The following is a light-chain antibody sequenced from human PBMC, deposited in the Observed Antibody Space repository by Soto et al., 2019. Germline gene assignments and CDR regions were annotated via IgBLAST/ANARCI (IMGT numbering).Light chain of an antibody. CDR3: QHFGGYPRT. Sequence: AIQLTQSPSSLSASIGDRVTITCRASQAISSALAWYQQKPGKPPSLLVYDASTLESGVPSRVTGTGPGTDFTLTISNLQPEDFATYYCQHFGGYPRTFGQGTRLEIK. CDR1: QAISSA. J-gene: IGKJ5*01. V-gene: IGKV1-13*02. CDR2: DAS.